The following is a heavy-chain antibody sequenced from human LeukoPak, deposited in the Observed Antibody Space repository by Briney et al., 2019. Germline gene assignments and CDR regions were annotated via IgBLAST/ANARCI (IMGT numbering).Heavy chain of an antibody. CDR1: GFTFSSYG. CDR2: IRYDGSNK. J-gene: IGHJ4*02. CDR3: AKNRGGIAAAGDY. V-gene: IGHV3-30*02. D-gene: IGHD6-13*01. Sequence: GGSLRRSCAASGFTFSSYGMHWVRQAPGKGLEWVAFIRYDGSNKYYADSVKGRFTISRDNSKNTLYLQMNSLRAEDTAVYYCAKNRGGIAAAGDYWGQGTLVTVSS.